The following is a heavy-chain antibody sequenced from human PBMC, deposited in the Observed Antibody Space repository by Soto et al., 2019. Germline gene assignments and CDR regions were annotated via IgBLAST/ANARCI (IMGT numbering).Heavy chain of an antibody. V-gene: IGHV3-23*01. CDR1: GFTFSSYA. CDR3: ENELIIIDHRTHDE. D-gene: IGHD3-10*01. CDR2: LSGSGGGT. J-gene: IGHJ4*02. Sequence: GGTLRLSCAASGFTFSSYAMSWVRQAPGKGLEWVSTLSGSGGGTYYADSVKGRFTISRDNSKNTLYLQMNSLRAEDTAVYYCENELIIIDHRTHDEWGQGDVVTGPS.